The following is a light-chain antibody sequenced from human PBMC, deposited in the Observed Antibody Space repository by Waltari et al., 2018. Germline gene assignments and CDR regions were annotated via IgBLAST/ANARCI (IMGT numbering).Light chain of an antibody. CDR2: DVT. CDR3: CSYAGPYTLII. CDR1: SSDVGGYNY. V-gene: IGLV2-11*01. Sequence: QSALTQPRSVSGSPGQSVTISCTGTSSDVGGYNYVSWYQQHPGNAPQLIIYDVTKRPSGVPDRFSGSKSGNTASLTISGLQAEDEADYYCCSYAGPYTLIIFGGGTKLTVV. J-gene: IGLJ2*01.